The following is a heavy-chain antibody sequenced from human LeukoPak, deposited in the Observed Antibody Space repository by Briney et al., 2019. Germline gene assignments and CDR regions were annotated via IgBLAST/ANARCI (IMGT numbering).Heavy chain of an antibody. Sequence: QPGGSLRLSCAASGFIFSSHEMNWVRQAPGKGLEWVSYISSSGSAKYYADSAKGRFTISRDNAKNSLDLQMNSLRAEDTAVYYCVKGRISEDGLDFWGQGTLVTVSS. CDR3: VKGRISEDGLDF. CDR2: ISSSGSAK. CDR1: GFIFSSHE. J-gene: IGHJ4*02. D-gene: IGHD6-13*01. V-gene: IGHV3-48*03.